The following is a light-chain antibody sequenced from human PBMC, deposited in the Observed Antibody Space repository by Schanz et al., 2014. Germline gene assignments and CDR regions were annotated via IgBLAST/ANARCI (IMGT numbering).Light chain of an antibody. J-gene: IGLJ3*02. CDR3: SSYTGSTSFWV. V-gene: IGLV2-14*02. CDR2: DVS. Sequence: QSALTQPASVSGSPGQSITISCAGTSSDVGSYNLVSWYQHHPDKAPKLMIYDVSNRPSGVSNRFSGSKSGNTASLTISGLQAEDEADYYCSSYTGSTSFWVFGGGTKLTVL. CDR1: SSDVGSYNL.